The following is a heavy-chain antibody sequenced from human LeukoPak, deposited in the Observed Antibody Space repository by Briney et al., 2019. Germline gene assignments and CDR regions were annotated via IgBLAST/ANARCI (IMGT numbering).Heavy chain of an antibody. D-gene: IGHD2-2*01. CDR2: ISSNGGST. J-gene: IGHJ6*03. CDR1: GFTFSSYA. Sequence: GGSLRLSCAASGFTFSSYAMHWVRQAPGKGPEYVSAISSNGGSTYYANSVKGRFTISRDNSKNTLYLQMGSLRAEDMAVYYCARDVSRRVNYYYYMDVWGKGTTVTVSS. V-gene: IGHV3-64*01. CDR3: ARDVSRRVNYYYYMDV.